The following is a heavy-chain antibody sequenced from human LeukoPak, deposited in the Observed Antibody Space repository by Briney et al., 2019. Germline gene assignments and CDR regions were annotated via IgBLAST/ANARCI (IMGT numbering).Heavy chain of an antibody. CDR1: GGSFSGYY. Sequence: SETLSLTCAVYGGSFSGYYWSWIRQPPGKGLEWIGEINHSGSTNYNPSLKSRVTISVDTSKNQFSLKLSSVTAADTAVYYCARGGDTAAVNSNRFDPWGQGTLVTVSS. CDR2: INHSGST. CDR3: ARGGDTAAVNSNRFDP. V-gene: IGHV4-34*01. D-gene: IGHD3-16*01. J-gene: IGHJ5*02.